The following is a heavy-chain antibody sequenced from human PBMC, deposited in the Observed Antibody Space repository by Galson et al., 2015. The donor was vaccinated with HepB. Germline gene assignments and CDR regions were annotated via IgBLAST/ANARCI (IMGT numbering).Heavy chain of an antibody. CDR2: IIPIFGTA. Sequence: SVKVSCKASGGTFSSYAISWVRQAPGQGLEWMGGIIPIFGTANYAQKFQGRVTITADESTSTAYMELSSLRSEDTAVYYCARELELRNWFDPWGQETLVTVSS. D-gene: IGHD1-7*01. CDR3: ARELELRNWFDP. V-gene: IGHV1-69*13. CDR1: GGTFSSYA. J-gene: IGHJ5*02.